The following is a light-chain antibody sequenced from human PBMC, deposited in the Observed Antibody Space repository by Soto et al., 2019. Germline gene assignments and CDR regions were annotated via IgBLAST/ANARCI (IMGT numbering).Light chain of an antibody. CDR1: QSISSW. J-gene: IGKJ1*01. CDR3: QQYKSYWT. V-gene: IGKV1-5*03. Sequence: DIQMTQSPSTLSASVGDRVTITCRASQSISSWLAWYQQKPGKAPKLLIYKASGLESGVPSRFSGSGSGTEFTLTISSLQPDDFATYYCQQYKSYWTFCQGTKVDIK. CDR2: KAS.